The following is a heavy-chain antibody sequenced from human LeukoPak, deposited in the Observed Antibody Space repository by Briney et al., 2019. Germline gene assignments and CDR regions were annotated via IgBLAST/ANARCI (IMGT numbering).Heavy chain of an antibody. CDR1: GGSVSSGSYY. CDR3: ARSVIPGDAFDI. D-gene: IGHD3-16*02. J-gene: IGHJ3*02. V-gene: IGHV4-61*01. CDR2: IYHSGST. Sequence: SETLSLTCTVSGGSVSSGSYYWSWIRQPPGKGLEWIGYIYHSGSTNYNPSLKSRVTISVDTSKNQFSLKLSSVTAADTAVYYCARSVIPGDAFDIWGQGTMVTVSS.